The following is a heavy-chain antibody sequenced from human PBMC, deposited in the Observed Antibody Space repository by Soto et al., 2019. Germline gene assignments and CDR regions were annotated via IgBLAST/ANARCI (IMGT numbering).Heavy chain of an antibody. CDR2: IYYTGSA. CDR3: ARARGDARGTRFAS. Sequence: SEILSLTCTVSGGSISSSSYYWGWIRQPPGKGLEWIGYIYYTGSATYNASLKSRVTMSVDTSTRQISLKVNSVSAADTAVYHCARARGDARGTRFASGAKGTLVTVSP. V-gene: IGHV4-61*05. CDR1: GGSISSSSYY. D-gene: IGHD2-15*01. J-gene: IGHJ4*02.